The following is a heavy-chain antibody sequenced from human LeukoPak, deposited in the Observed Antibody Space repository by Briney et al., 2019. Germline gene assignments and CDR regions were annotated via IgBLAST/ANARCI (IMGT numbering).Heavy chain of an antibody. CDR3: ARGGLAAYYYGSGRYYSQLVY. CDR1: GGSFSGYY. V-gene: IGHV4-34*01. D-gene: IGHD3-10*01. Sequence: SETLSLTCAVYGGSFSGYYWSWIRQPPGKGLEWIGEINHSGSTNYNPSLKSRVTISVDTSKNQFSLKLSSVTAADTAVYYCARGGLAAYYYGSGRYYSQLVYWGQGTLVTVSS. CDR2: INHSGST. J-gene: IGHJ4*02.